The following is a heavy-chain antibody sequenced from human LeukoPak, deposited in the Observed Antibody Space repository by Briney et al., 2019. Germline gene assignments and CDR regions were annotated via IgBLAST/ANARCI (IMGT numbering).Heavy chain of an antibody. CDR2: IYSGGNT. J-gene: IGHJ4*02. CDR1: GFTVSSNY. V-gene: IGHV3-53*01. CDR3: ARGGGLAPLWN. Sequence: GGSLRLSCAASGFTVSSNYMSWVRQAPGKGLERVSVIYSGGNTYYADSVKGRFTISRDNSKNTLDLQTNSLRAEDTAVYYCARGGGLAPLWNWGQGTLVTVSS. D-gene: IGHD2-15*01.